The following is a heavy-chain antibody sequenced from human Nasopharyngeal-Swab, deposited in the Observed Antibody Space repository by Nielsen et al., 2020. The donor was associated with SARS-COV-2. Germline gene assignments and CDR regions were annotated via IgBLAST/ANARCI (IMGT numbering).Heavy chain of an antibody. Sequence: PGKGLEWVSLISGDGGSTYYADSVKGRFTISRDNSKNSLYLQMNSLRTEDTALYYCAKAHCSSTSCYHRGGPMDVWGKGPRSPSPQ. CDR3: AKAHCSSTSCYHRGGPMDV. J-gene: IGHJ6*01. D-gene: IGHD2-2*01. V-gene: IGHV3-43*01. CDR2: ISGDGGST.